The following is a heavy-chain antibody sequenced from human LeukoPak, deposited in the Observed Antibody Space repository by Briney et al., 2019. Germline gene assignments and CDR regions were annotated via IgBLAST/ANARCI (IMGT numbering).Heavy chain of an antibody. CDR3: VKDVGGSYAFDY. Sequence: GGSLRLSCSASGFTFSRYAMHWVRQAPGKGLEYVSGITDNGGRTHYGDSVKGRFSISRDNSKSTLHLQMSTLRAEDTALYYCVKDVGGSYAFDYWGQGILVTVAS. D-gene: IGHD1-26*01. CDR2: ITDNGGRT. CDR1: GFTFSRYA. J-gene: IGHJ4*02. V-gene: IGHV3-64D*09.